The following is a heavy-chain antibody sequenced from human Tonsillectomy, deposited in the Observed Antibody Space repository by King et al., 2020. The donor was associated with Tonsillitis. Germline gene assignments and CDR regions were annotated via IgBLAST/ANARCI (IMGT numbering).Heavy chain of an antibody. CDR3: ALGNYGWFDP. Sequence: EVQLVESGAEVKKPGESLKISCKGSGDSFTSYWIVWVCQMPGKGLDGMGSIHPCTSDTTYSPSFQGQVTISADKSISTAYLQWISLKASDTAMYYCALGNYGWFDPWGQGTLVTVSS. J-gene: IGHJ5*02. V-gene: IGHV5-51*03. CDR1: GDSFTSYW. D-gene: IGHD4-11*01. CDR2: IHPCTSDT.